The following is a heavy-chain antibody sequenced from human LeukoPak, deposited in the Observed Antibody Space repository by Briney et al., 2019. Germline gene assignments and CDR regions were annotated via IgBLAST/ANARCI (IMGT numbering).Heavy chain of an antibody. V-gene: IGHV1-3*04. J-gene: IGHJ4*02. D-gene: IGHD6-19*01. CDR1: GYTFTTYA. CDR3: ARSIAVAYFDY. CDR2: INTGNGYT. Sequence: ASVKVSCKASGYTFTTYAMHWVRQAPVQRLEWMGWINTGNGYTKYSQNFQGRVTITRDTSASSAYMELSSLKSEDTAVYYCARSIAVAYFDYWGQGTLVTVSS.